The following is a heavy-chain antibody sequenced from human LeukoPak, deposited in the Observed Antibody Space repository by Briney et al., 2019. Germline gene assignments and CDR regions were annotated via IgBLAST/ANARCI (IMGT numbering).Heavy chain of an antibody. D-gene: IGHD6-13*01. J-gene: IGHJ4*02. Sequence: GGSLRLSCAASGFTFSSYGMHWVRQAPGKGLEWVAFIRYDGSNKYYADSVKGRFTISRGNSKNTLYLQMNSLRAEDTAVYYCAKYIKAAAPYFDYWGQGTLVTVSS. CDR1: GFTFSSYG. CDR2: IRYDGSNK. CDR3: AKYIKAAAPYFDY. V-gene: IGHV3-30*02.